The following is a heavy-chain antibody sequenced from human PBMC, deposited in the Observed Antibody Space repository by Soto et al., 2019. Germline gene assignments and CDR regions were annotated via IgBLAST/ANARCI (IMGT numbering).Heavy chain of an antibody. CDR3: ATSFVSMYYFDY. CDR1: GYSFTSYG. CDR2: INPNSGST. D-gene: IGHD3-10*02. V-gene: IGHV1-2*04. J-gene: IGHJ4*02. Sequence: ASVKVSCKASGYSFTSYGISWVRQAPGQGLEWMGWINPNSGSTNYAQKFQGWVTMTRDTSISTAYMELSRLRSDDTAVYYCATSFVSMYYFDYWGQGTLVTVSS.